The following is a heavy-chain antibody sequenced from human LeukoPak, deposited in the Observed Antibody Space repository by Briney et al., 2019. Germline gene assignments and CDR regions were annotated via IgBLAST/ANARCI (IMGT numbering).Heavy chain of an antibody. Sequence: SVKVSCKASGGTFSSYAISWVRQAPGQGLEWMGGIIPIFGTANYAQKFQGRVTMTTDTSTSTAYMELRSLRSDDTAVYYCARDARVPKWLPFPGYWGQGTLVTVSS. V-gene: IGHV1-69*05. CDR3: ARDARVPKWLPFPGY. D-gene: IGHD6-19*01. CDR1: GGTFSSYA. CDR2: IIPIFGTA. J-gene: IGHJ4*02.